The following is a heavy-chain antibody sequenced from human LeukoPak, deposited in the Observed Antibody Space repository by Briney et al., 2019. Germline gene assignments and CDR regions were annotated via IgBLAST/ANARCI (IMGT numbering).Heavy chain of an antibody. CDR3: ARGSFSVTNRHLKPFDY. D-gene: IGHD4-17*01. CDR2: ISAYNGNT. CDR1: GYTFTSYG. V-gene: IGHV1-18*01. J-gene: IGHJ4*02. Sequence: ASVKVSCKASGYTFTSYGISWVRQAPGQGLAWMGWISAYNGNTNYAQKLQGRVTMTTDTSTSTAYMELRSLRSDATAVYYCARGSFSVTNRHLKPFDYWGQGTLVTVSS.